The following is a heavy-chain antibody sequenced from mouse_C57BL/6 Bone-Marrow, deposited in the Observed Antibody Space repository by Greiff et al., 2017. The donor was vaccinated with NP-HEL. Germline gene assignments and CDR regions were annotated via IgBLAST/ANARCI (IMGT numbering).Heavy chain of an antibody. CDR2: INPGSGGT. V-gene: IGHV1-54*01. Sequence: QVQLQQSGAELVRPGTSVKVSCKASGYAFTNYLIEWVKQRPGQGLEWIGVINPGSGGTNYNEKFKGKATLTADKSSSTAYMQLGSLTSEDSAVYFCARGGYFDYWGQGTTLTVSS. CDR3: ARGGYFDY. CDR1: GYAFTNYL. J-gene: IGHJ2*01.